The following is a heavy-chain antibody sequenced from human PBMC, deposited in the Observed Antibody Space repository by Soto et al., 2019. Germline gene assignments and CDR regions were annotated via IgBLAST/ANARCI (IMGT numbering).Heavy chain of an antibody. CDR2: IIPILGIA. Sequence: GASVKVSCKASGGTFSSYTISWVRQAPGQGLEWMGRIIPILGIANYAQKFQGRVTITADKSTSTAYMELSSLRSEDTAVYYCARAVSGYCSSTSCSYYMDVWGKGTTVTVS. CDR1: GGTFSSYT. D-gene: IGHD2-2*03. J-gene: IGHJ6*03. V-gene: IGHV1-69*02. CDR3: ARAVSGYCSSTSCSYYMDV.